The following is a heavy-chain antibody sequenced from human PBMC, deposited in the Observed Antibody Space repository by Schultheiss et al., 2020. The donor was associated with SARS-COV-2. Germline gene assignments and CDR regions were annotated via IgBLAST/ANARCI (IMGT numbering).Heavy chain of an antibody. CDR2: IYYSGNT. Sequence: SETLSLTCTVSDGSVSSGGYYWSWIRHHPGKGLEWIGYIYYSGNTYYNTSLKSRVTISVNTSKNQFSLKLTSVTAADTAVYYCANRWGYCCQGTLVTVSS. V-gene: IGHV4-31*03. CDR1: DGSVSSGGYY. CDR3: ANRWGY. J-gene: IGHJ4*02. D-gene: IGHD3-16*01.